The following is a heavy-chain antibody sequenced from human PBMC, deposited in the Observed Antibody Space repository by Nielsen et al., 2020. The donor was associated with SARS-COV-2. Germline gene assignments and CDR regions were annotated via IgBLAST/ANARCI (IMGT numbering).Heavy chain of an antibody. Sequence: GESLKISCVASGFTFSTYTMTWVRQAPGKGLEWVAAVDATSNYIYYADSVKGRFTISRDNSKNTLYLGVNSLRPEDTAVYFCGRAFDIWGQGTMVTVSS. CDR1: GFTFSTYT. CDR2: VDATSNYI. J-gene: IGHJ3*02. V-gene: IGHV3-21*01. CDR3: GRAFDI.